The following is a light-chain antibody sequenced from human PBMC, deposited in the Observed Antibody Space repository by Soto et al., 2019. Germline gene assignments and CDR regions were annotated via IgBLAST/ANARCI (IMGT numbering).Light chain of an antibody. V-gene: IGKV1-5*01. CDR3: QQYYSFPLT. Sequence: DIQLTQSPSTLSASVGDRVTITCRASQSISNWLAWHQQKPGKAPELLIYAASTLQSGVPSRFSGSGSGTDFTLTISCLQSEDFATYYCQQYYSFPLTFGGGTKVDIK. CDR2: AAS. J-gene: IGKJ4*01. CDR1: QSISNW.